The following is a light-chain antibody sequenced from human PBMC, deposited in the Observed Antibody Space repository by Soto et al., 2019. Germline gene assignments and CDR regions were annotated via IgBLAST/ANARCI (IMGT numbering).Light chain of an antibody. Sequence: DIQMTQSPSSLSASVGDRVTITCRASQSISSYLNWYQQKPGKAPKVLIFAASSLQSGVPSRFSGSGSGTAFTLTISSLQPEDSATYYCQQSYSTPVTFGQGTKVEIK. V-gene: IGKV1-39*01. CDR2: AAS. J-gene: IGKJ1*01. CDR3: QQSYSTPVT. CDR1: QSISSY.